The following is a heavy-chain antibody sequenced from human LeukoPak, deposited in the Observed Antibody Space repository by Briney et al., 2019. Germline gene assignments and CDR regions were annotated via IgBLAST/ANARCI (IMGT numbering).Heavy chain of an antibody. J-gene: IGHJ3*02. CDR3: ARGGRVFRIGVFDI. D-gene: IGHD3-3*01. Sequence: TSETLSLTCTVSGGSISSYYWSWIRQPPGKGLEWIGYICYSGSTNYNPSLKSRVTISVDTSKNQFSLKLSSVTAADTAVYYCARGGRVFRIGVFDIWGQGTMVTVSS. CDR1: GGSISSYY. V-gene: IGHV4-59*01. CDR2: ICYSGST.